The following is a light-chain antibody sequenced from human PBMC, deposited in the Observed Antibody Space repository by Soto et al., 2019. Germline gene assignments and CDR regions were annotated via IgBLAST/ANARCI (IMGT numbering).Light chain of an antibody. Sequence: QSALTQSPSASGSPGQSVTISCTGTKNDIGVYDFVSWYQHHPGKAPRLIIYEVVQRPSGVPDRFSGSKSGNTASLTVSGLQAADEADHFCKSYAGSNTYVFGSGTKLTVL. CDR1: KNDIGVYDF. CDR2: EVV. V-gene: IGLV2-8*01. J-gene: IGLJ1*01. CDR3: KSYAGSNTYV.